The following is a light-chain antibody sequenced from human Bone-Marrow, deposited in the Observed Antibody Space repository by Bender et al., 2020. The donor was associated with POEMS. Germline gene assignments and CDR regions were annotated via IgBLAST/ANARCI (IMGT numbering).Light chain of an antibody. Sequence: QPALTQPASVSASPGQSVTISCTGTSSDVGGNHLVSWYQQRPGKAPKLMIYEVSERPSAVSDRFSGSKSGNTASLTISGLQADDEADYYCSSSTSSYTLVFGGGTKLTVL. V-gene: IGLV2-14*02. J-gene: IGLJ2*01. CDR1: SSDVGGNHL. CDR2: EVS. CDR3: SSSTSSYTLV.